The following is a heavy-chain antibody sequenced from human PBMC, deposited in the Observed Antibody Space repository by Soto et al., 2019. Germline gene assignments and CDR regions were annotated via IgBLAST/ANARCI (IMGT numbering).Heavy chain of an antibody. Sequence: QVQLQESGPGLVKPSQTLSLTCSVSGASISSGNYYWSWIRQHPGKGLERFGYIYYTGSTYYNPSLRSRITISEDMSKNHFSLRLSSVTAADTAVYYCARGREEAGGPFDYWGQGTLVTVSS. D-gene: IGHD3-10*01. CDR1: GASISSGNYY. CDR2: IYYTGST. J-gene: IGHJ4*02. V-gene: IGHV4-31*03. CDR3: ARGREEAGGPFDY.